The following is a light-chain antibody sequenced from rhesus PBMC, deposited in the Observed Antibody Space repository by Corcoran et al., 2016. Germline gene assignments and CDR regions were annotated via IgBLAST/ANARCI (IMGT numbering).Light chain of an antibody. J-gene: IGKJ4*01. CDR3: QQYNNWLT. CDR1: QSVSSN. Sequence: EILLTQSPATLSLSPGERVTLSCRASQSVSSNLAWYAQKPGQSPRLLIYHGSNRATGVTDRLSGSGSGTDFTLTITSREAEDLGVYYCQQYNNWLTFGGGTRV. V-gene: IGKV3-35*01. CDR2: HGS.